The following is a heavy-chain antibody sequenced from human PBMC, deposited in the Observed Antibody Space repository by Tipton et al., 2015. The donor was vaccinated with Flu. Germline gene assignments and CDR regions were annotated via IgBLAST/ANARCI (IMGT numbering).Heavy chain of an antibody. J-gene: IGHJ4*02. CDR3: ARPRGGSYEYYFDY. CDR1: GGSFSGYY. D-gene: IGHD1-26*01. CDR2: INHSGST. V-gene: IGHV4-34*01. Sequence: TLSLTCAVYGGSFSGYYWSWIRQPPGKGLEWIGEINHSGSTNYNPSLKSRVTISVDTSKNQFSLKLSSVTAADTAVYYCARPRGGSYEYYFDYWGQGTLVTVSS.